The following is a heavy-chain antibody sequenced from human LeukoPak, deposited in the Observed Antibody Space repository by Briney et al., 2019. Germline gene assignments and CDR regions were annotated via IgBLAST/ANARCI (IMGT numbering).Heavy chain of an antibody. CDR2: FYPEDGET. V-gene: IGHV1-24*01. J-gene: IGHJ3*02. Sequence: AXVKVSCKVSGYTLTELSMHWVRQAPGKGVEWMGGFYPEDGETIYAQKLQGRVTMTEDTSTDTAYMELSSLRSEDTAVYYCATSVVVIVDAFDIWGQGTMVTVSS. CDR1: GYTLTELS. D-gene: IGHD3-22*01. CDR3: ATSVVVIVDAFDI.